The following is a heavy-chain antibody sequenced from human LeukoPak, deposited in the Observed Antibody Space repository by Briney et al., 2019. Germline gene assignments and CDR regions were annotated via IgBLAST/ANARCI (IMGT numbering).Heavy chain of an antibody. CDR1: GGSISSYY. CDR2: TYYSGST. V-gene: IGHV4-59*01. D-gene: IGHD6-13*01. J-gene: IGHJ6*03. Sequence: SETLSLTCTVSGGSISSYYWSWIRQPPGKGLEWIGYTYYSGSTNYNPSLKSRVTISVDTSKNQFSLKLSSVTAADTAVYYCARRIAALGYYYYYMDVWGKGTTVTVSS. CDR3: ARRIAALGYYYYYMDV.